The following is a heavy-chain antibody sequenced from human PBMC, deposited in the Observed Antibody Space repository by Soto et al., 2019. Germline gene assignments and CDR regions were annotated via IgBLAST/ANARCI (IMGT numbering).Heavy chain of an antibody. CDR3: ARLRREGTIPPGYFDY. CDR2: IYPGDPDT. J-gene: IGHJ4*02. Sequence: PGESLKISCKGSGYIFSSYWIGWVRQVPGKGLEWMGIIYPGDPDTRYSPSFEGQVTISADKSITTAYLQWISLKASDTAMYFCARLRREGTIPPGYFDYWGQGTVVTVSS. V-gene: IGHV5-51*01. CDR1: GYIFSSYW. D-gene: IGHD6-13*01.